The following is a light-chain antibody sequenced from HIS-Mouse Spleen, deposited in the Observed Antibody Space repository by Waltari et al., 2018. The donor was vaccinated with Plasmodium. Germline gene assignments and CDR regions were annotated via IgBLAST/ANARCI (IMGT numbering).Light chain of an antibody. Sequence: EIVLTQSPATLSLSPGERATLSYRASQSVSSYLAWYQQKPGQAPRILIYDASNRATGSPARFRGSGSGTDFTLTISSLGPEDFAVDYCQQRSNWPPTFGQGTRLAIK. CDR1: QSVSSY. CDR3: QQRSNWPPT. J-gene: IGKJ5*01. CDR2: DAS. V-gene: IGKV3-11*01.